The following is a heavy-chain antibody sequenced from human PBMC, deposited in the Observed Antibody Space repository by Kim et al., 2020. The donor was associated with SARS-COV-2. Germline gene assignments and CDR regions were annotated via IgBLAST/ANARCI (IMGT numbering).Heavy chain of an antibody. CDR2: VDHSGTT. V-gene: IGHV4-4*02. J-gene: IGHJ5*02. Sequence: SETLSLTCVVSGASISSSSCWSWVRQPPGKVLEWIGEVDHSGTTSYNVSLKSRVTISVDKSKNQFSLRLNSVSAADTAVYYCSRGVSSAWTLRAWFDPWG. D-gene: IGHD3-22*01. CDR1: GASISSSSC. CDR3: SRGVSSAWTLRAWFDP.